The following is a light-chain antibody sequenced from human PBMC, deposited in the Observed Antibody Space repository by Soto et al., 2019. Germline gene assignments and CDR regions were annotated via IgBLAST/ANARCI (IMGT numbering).Light chain of an antibody. Sequence: QSVLTQPASVSGSPGQSITISCTGTSSDVGGYNYVSWFQQHPGKAPKLMIYVVSNRPSGISNRFSGSKSGNTASLTISGLQAEDEDDYYCSSYTTSSSWVFGGGTKLTVL. CDR1: SSDVGGYNY. CDR3: SSYTTSSSWV. V-gene: IGLV2-14*01. CDR2: VVS. J-gene: IGLJ3*02.